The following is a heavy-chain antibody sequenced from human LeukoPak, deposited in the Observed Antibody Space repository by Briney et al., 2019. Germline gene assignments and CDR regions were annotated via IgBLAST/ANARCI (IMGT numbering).Heavy chain of an antibody. CDR2: LKPNGGDK. CDR1: GFTFSNYW. D-gene: IGHD2-15*01. V-gene: IGHV3-7*01. J-gene: IGHJ4*02. CDR3: ARVDCTGGSCFSGFDH. Sequence: GGSLRLSCEASGFTFSNYWMTCVRLAPGKGLEWVAILKPNGGDKYYVDSVKGRFTISRDNSKNSLYLQMDRLRVEDTALYYCARVDCTGGSCFSGFDHWGQGTLVTVSS.